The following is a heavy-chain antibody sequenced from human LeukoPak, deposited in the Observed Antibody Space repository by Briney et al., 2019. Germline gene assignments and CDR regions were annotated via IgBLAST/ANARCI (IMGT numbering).Heavy chain of an antibody. CDR3: ARAREPLRYSYYFDS. CDR2: IYHSGST. V-gene: IGHV4-38-2*02. J-gene: IGHJ4*02. Sequence: SETLSLTCTVSGYSLSSGYYWGWIRPRPGKGLEWIGRIYHSGSTSYNPSLKRRVTISVDTSTNQLSLKLSSVTATDTAVYYCARAREPLRYSYYFDSWGQGTLVTVSS. CDR1: GYSLSSGYY. D-gene: IGHD5-12*01.